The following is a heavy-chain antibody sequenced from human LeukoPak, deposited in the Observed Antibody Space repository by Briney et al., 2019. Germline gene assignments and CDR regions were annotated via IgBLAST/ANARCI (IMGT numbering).Heavy chain of an antibody. V-gene: IGHV4-59*01. Sequence: SETLSLTXTVSGGSISSYYWNWIRQPPGKGLEWIGYIYYSGSTNYNPSLKSRVTISVDTSKNQFSLKLSSVTAADTAVYYCARDHGDYRFDYWGQGTLVTVSS. CDR1: GGSISSYY. D-gene: IGHD4-17*01. CDR2: IYYSGST. J-gene: IGHJ4*02. CDR3: ARDHGDYRFDY.